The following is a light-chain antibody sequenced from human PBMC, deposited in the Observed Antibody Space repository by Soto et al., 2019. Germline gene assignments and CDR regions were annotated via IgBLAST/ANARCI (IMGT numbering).Light chain of an antibody. CDR1: QSVSSSY. V-gene: IGKV3-20*01. J-gene: IGKJ5*01. CDR3: QQYGSSIT. Sequence: EIVLTQSPGTLSLSPGERATLSCRASQSVSSSYLAWYQQKPGQAPRLLIYDASCRATGIPARFSGSGSGTDFTLTISSLEPEDFAVYYCQQYGSSITFGQGTRLEIK. CDR2: DAS.